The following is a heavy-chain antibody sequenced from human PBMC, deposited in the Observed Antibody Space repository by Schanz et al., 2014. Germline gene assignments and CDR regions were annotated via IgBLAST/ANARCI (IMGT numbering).Heavy chain of an antibody. V-gene: IGHV1-2*02. J-gene: IGHJ4*01. CDR3: ARDLIDY. CDR1: GYTFTGHH. CDR2: INGYNGHT. Sequence: QVQLVQSGAEMKKPGASVKVSCKASGYTFTGHHMHWVRQAPGQGLEWMGWINGYNGHTLYAQKLQGRVNMTKDTSTSTSDMELTSLRFDVTEVDYGARDLIDY.